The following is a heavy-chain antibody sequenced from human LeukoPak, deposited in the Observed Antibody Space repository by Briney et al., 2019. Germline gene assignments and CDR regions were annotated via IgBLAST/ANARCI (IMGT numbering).Heavy chain of an antibody. CDR2: INPSGDST. CDR3: ARELGPVAVSAGWFDL. D-gene: IGHD6-19*01. V-gene: IGHV1-46*04. CDR1: GSSFINYY. Sequence: ASVKVSCKSSGSSFINYYINWVRQAPGQGLEWMGRINPSGDSTRFAQSLQGRLTMTRDMSTSTVYMELNSLRSEDTAVYYCARELGPVAVSAGWFDLWGQGTLVTVSS. J-gene: IGHJ5*02.